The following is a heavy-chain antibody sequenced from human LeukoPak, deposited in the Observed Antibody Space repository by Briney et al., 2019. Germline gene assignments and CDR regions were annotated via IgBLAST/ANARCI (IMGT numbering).Heavy chain of an antibody. Sequence: ASVKVSCKASGYTFTSYGISWVRQAPGQGLEWMGWINTNTGNPTYAQGFTGRFVFSLDTSVSTAYLQISSLKAEDTAVYYCARDKARIAVAGTSIGSGYWGQGTLVTVSS. J-gene: IGHJ4*02. D-gene: IGHD6-19*01. V-gene: IGHV7-4-1*02. CDR1: GYTFTSYG. CDR2: INTNTGNP. CDR3: ARDKARIAVAGTSIGSGY.